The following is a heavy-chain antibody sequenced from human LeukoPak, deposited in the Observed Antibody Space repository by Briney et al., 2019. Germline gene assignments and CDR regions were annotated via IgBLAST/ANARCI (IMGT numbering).Heavy chain of an antibody. CDR2: IKSKTDGGTT. D-gene: IGHD1-26*01. V-gene: IGHV3-15*01. CDR1: GFTFDDYG. Sequence: PGGSLRLSCAASGFTFDDYGMSWVRQAPGKGLEWVGRIKSKTDGGTTDYAAPVKGRFTISRDDSKNTLYLQMNSLKTEDTAVYYCTTLPNSGSMEYFQHWGQGTLVTVSS. J-gene: IGHJ1*01. CDR3: TTLPNSGSMEYFQH.